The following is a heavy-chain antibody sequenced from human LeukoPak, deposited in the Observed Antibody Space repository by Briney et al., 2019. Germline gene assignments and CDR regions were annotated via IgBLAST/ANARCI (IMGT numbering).Heavy chain of an antibody. CDR2: ITGSGGRT. D-gene: IGHD5-18*01. CDR1: GFTFSSYW. J-gene: IGHJ4*02. CDR3: ANVGGQRIQLWPHDY. Sequence: GGSLRLSCSASGFTFSSYWMHWVRQARGGGGDGGSGITGSGGRTYYADSVKGQFTMSRDNSKKTVDLQMNSLSAEDTAVYYCANVGGQRIQLWPHDYWGQGTLVTVSS. V-gene: IGHV3-23*01.